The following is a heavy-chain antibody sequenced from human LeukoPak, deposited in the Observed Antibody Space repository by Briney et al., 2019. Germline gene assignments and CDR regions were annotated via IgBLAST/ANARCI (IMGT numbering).Heavy chain of an antibody. CDR2: IYHSGST. V-gene: IGHV4-59*12. CDR3: ARETSSGWPFDY. Sequence: SETLSLTCTVSGGSLSSYYWSWIRQPPGKGLEWIGEIYHSGSTNYNPSLKSRVTISVDKSKNQFSLKLSSVTAADTAVYYCARETSSGWPFDYWGQGTLVTVSS. J-gene: IGHJ4*02. CDR1: GGSLSSYY. D-gene: IGHD6-19*01.